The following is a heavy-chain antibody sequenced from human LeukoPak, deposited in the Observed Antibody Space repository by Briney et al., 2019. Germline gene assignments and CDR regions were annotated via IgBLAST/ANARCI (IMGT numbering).Heavy chain of an antibody. D-gene: IGHD6-13*01. Sequence: GESLRISCKGSGYSFPTYWIGWVRQMPGKGLEWMGIIHPGDSDTRYSPSFQGQVTISGDKSISTAYMQWSSLKASDTAMYYCARLTGKGSGGSWERFDYWGQGTLVTVSS. CDR1: GYSFPTYW. CDR2: IHPGDSDT. CDR3: ARLTGKGSGGSWERFDY. V-gene: IGHV5-51*01. J-gene: IGHJ4*02.